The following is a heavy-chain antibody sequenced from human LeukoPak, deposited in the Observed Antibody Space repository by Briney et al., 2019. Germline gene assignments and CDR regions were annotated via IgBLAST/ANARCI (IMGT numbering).Heavy chain of an antibody. J-gene: IGHJ6*03. V-gene: IGHV4-39*07. CDR1: GGSISSSSYY. CDR3: ARCGVLRFLETYYYYYMDV. CDR2: IYYSGST. D-gene: IGHD3-3*01. Sequence: PSETLSLTCTVSGGSISSSSYYWGWIRQPPGKGLEWIGSIYYSGSTYYNPSLKSRVTISVDTSKNQFSLKLSSVTAADTAVYYCARCGVLRFLETYYYYYMDVWGKGTTVTVSS.